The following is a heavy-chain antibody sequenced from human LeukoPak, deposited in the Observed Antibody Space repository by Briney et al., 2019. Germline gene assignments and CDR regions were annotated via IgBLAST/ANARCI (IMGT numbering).Heavy chain of an antibody. D-gene: IGHD2/OR15-2a*01. CDR3: VREGEGPLSKDFDY. J-gene: IGHJ4*02. V-gene: IGHV1-2*02. CDR1: GFTFTDHY. CDR2: IGPPSTST. Sequence: GASMKVSCKSSGFTFTDHYIHWVRQGPGQGLEWMGYIGPPSTSTSSPQEFQGRVTMTRDASMSTAYMELTRLTSDDTAVYYCVREGEGPLSKDFDYWGQGTLVTVSS.